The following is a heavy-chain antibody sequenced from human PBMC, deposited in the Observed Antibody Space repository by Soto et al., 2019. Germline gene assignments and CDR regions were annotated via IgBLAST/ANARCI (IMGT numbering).Heavy chain of an antibody. D-gene: IGHD6-13*01. V-gene: IGHV3-74*01. CDR2: IDTSGHST. Sequence: GSLRLPCKASGFVFTNFWMHWVRHVPGKGLVWVARIDTSGHSTNYAESVKGRFTISRDNAKNTVSLQMNSLRVEDTGVYYCAKDSWYFDLWSQGSQVTVSS. CDR1: GFVFTNFW. CDR3: AKDSWYFDL. J-gene: IGHJ4*02.